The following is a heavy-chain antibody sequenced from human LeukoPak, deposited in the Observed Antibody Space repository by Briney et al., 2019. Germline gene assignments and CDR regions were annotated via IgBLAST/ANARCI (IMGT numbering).Heavy chain of an antibody. J-gene: IGHJ4*02. Sequence: GGSLRLSCAASGFTFSTYAMTWVRQAPGKGLECVSVISGSGGRTHYADSVKGRFTISRDNSKNTLYLQLSSLRAEDTAVYYCAKSNYFDSGGYYFFDYWGQGTLVTVSS. CDR3: AKSNYFDSGGYYFFDY. V-gene: IGHV3-23*01. D-gene: IGHD3-22*01. CDR1: GFTFSTYA. CDR2: ISGSGGRT.